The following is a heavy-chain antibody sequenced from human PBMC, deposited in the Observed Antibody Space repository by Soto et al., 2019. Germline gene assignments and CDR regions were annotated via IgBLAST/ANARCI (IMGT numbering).Heavy chain of an antibody. V-gene: IGHV3-74*01. J-gene: IGHJ4*02. Sequence: EVQLVESGGGLVQPGGSLRLSCAASGFTFSSYWMHWVRQAPGKGLVWVSRTNEDGSIINYADSVKGRFTISRDNAKDILYLEMKGLGVEDTAVSYCTRDIGGWGVYWGQGALVTVSS. D-gene: IGHD3-10*01. CDR1: GFTFSSYW. CDR2: TNEDGSII. CDR3: TRDIGGWGVY.